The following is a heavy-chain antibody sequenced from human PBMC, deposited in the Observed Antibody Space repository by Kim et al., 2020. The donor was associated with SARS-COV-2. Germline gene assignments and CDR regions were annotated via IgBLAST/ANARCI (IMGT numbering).Heavy chain of an antibody. CDR3: ATPDNQFDY. J-gene: IGHJ4*02. V-gene: IGHV1-69*01. Sequence: GTANYAQKFQGRVTITADESTSTAYMELSSLRSEDTAVYYCATPDNQFDYWGQGTLVTVSS. D-gene: IGHD1-20*01. CDR2: GTA.